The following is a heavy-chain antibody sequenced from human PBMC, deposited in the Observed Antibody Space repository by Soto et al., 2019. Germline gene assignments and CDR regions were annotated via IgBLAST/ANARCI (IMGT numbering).Heavy chain of an antibody. D-gene: IGHD6-19*01. Sequence: ASVKVSSKASGGTFTNYTISWVRPAPGQGLEWMGRIIPILGIANYAQKFQGRVTITADKSTSTAYMELSSLRSEDTAVYYCAGLNSGWYAFHHWGQGTLVTVSS. J-gene: IGHJ1*01. CDR3: AGLNSGWYAFHH. CDR2: IIPILGIA. CDR1: GGTFTNYT. V-gene: IGHV1-69*02.